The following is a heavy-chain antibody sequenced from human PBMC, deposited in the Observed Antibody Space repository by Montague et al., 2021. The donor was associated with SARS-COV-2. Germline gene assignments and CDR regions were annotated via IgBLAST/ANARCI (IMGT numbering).Heavy chain of an antibody. CDR1: GGSISSYY. D-gene: IGHD6-13*01. Sequence: SETLSLTCTVSGGSISSYYWSWIRQPPGKGLEWIGYIHHSGSTNXNPTLKSKVTISVDTSKNQFSLKLSSVTAADTAVYYCARGNSIAAGSLNWFDPWGQGTLVTVSS. J-gene: IGHJ5*02. V-gene: IGHV4-59*01. CDR2: IHHSGST. CDR3: ARGNSIAAGSLNWFDP.